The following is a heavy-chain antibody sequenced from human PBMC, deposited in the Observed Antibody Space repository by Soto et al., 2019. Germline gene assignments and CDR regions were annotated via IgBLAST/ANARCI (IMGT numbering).Heavy chain of an antibody. J-gene: IGHJ4*02. V-gene: IGHV3-33*08. CDR1: GFTFSSYG. Sequence: LSLTCAASGFTFSSYGMHWVRQAPGKGLEWVAVIWYDGSNKYYADSVKGRFTISRDNSKNTLYLQMNSLRAEDTAVYYCARGCSSTSCYYFDYWGQGTLVTVSS. CDR3: ARGCSSTSCYYFDY. D-gene: IGHD2-2*01. CDR2: IWYDGSNK.